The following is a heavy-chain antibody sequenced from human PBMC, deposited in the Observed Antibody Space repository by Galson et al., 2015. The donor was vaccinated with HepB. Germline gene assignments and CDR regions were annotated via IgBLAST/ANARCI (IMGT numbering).Heavy chain of an antibody. CDR2: SSAYRDKA. V-gene: IGHV1-18*04. CDR3: VRDWYCSGRNCVDCFDP. CDR1: GYSFSNYG. D-gene: IGHD2-15*01. Sequence: SVKVSCKASGYSFSNYGISWVRQAPGQGLEWLGWSSAYRDKANYAQIVQGRVTMTTDTSTSTAYMELRSLTSDDTAMYHCVRDWYCSGRNCVDCFDPWGQGTLVTVFS. J-gene: IGHJ5*02.